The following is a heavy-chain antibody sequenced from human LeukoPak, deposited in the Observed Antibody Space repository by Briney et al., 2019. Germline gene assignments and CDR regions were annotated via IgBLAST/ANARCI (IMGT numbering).Heavy chain of an antibody. CDR1: GFSFTTYW. CDR3: ARHFHPAESTGGYFDL. D-gene: IGHD2-8*02. CDR2: TFPGKSYS. Sequence: GESLRTSCMDSGFSFTTYWIGWVRQVPGIGLGWMGITFPGKSYSIYSPSFECQVTMSADKSITTAYLQWSSLKDSDTGMYYCARHFHPAESTGGYFDLWGRGTLVTVSA. J-gene: IGHJ2*01. V-gene: IGHV5-51*01.